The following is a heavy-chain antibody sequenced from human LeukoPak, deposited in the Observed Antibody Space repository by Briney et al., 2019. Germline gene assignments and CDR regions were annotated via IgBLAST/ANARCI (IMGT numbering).Heavy chain of an antibody. J-gene: IGHJ4*02. CDR2: ITGSSSTI. Sequence: HAGGSLRLSCTASGFSFSNYNMNWVRQAPGKGLEWVSHITGSSSTIYYADSVKGRFTISRDNSKNTLYLQMNSLRAEDTAVYYCARGLIAAPDWGQGTLVTVSS. D-gene: IGHD6-13*01. V-gene: IGHV3-48*01. CDR1: GFSFSNYN. CDR3: ARGLIAAPD.